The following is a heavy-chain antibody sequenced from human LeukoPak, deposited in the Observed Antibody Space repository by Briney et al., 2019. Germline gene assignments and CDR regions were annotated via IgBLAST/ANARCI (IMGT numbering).Heavy chain of an antibody. J-gene: IGHJ5*02. Sequence: VGSLRLSCAASGFTFSSYWMHWVRQAPGKGLVWVSRINSDGSSTSYADSVKGRFTISRDNAKNTLYLQMNSLRAEDTAVYYCAIRYCSSTSCPFDPWRQGTMVTVSS. CDR1: GFTFSSYW. CDR2: INSDGSST. CDR3: AIRYCSSTSCPFDP. V-gene: IGHV3-74*01. D-gene: IGHD2-2*01.